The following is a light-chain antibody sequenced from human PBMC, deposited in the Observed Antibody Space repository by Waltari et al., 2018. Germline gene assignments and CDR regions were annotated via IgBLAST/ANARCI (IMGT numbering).Light chain of an antibody. J-gene: IGKJ1*01. CDR1: QYVGSS. Sequence: IVLTQSPGTLSLSPGESATLRCMASQYVGSSLVWYQQKPGPAPRLLIYDTSTRATGIPDRFSGSGSGTDFSLTIARLEPEDFAVYYCQHNVRLPVTFGQGTKVEI. CDR2: DTS. V-gene: IGKV3-20*01. CDR3: QHNVRLPVT.